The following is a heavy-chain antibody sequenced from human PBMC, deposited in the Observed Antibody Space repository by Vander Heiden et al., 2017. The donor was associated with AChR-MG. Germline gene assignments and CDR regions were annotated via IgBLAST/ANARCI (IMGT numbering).Heavy chain of an antibody. J-gene: IGHJ6*02. Sequence: QVQLVESGGGVVQPGGSLTLSCAASGSTFSSYGMHWVRQAPGKGLEWVAFIRYDGSNKYYADSVKGRFTISRDNSKNTLYLQMNSLRAEDTAVYYCAKDYDSYGYWYYYGMDVWGQGTTVTVSS. CDR3: AKDYDSYGYWYYYGMDV. CDR1: GSTFSSYG. D-gene: IGHD5-18*01. V-gene: IGHV3-30*02. CDR2: IRYDGSNK.